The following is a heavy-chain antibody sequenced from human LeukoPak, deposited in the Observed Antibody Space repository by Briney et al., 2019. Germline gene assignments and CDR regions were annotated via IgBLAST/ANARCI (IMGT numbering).Heavy chain of an antibody. Sequence: QPGGSLRLSCAASGFTFSSYWMSWVRQAPGKGLEWVANIKQDGSEKYYVDSVKGRFTISRDNAKNSLYLQMNSLRAEDTAVYYCARGNSGYDSWPTYYFDYWGQGTLVTVSS. CDR3: ARGNSGYDSWPTYYFDY. J-gene: IGHJ4*02. V-gene: IGHV3-7*03. CDR2: IKQDGSEK. D-gene: IGHD5-12*01. CDR1: GFTFSSYW.